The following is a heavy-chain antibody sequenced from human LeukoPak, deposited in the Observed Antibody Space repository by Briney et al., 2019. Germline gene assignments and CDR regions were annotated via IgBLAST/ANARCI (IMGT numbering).Heavy chain of an antibody. CDR2: ISSSSSYI. J-gene: IGHJ3*02. Sequence: GGSLRLSCAASGFTFSSYSMNWVRQAPGKGLEWVSSISSSSSYIYYADSVKGRFTISRDNAKNSLYLQMNSLRAEDTAVYYCAKIYGDYQVRAFDIWGQGTMVTVSS. D-gene: IGHD4-17*01. CDR1: GFTFSSYS. CDR3: AKIYGDYQVRAFDI. V-gene: IGHV3-21*01.